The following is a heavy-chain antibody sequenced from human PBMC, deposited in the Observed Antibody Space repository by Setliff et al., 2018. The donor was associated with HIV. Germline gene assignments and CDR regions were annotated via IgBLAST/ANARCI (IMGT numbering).Heavy chain of an antibody. D-gene: IGHD6-13*01. Sequence: GGSLRLSCAASGFTFSTYAMSWVRQAPGKGLEWVSAIVGSGGSTYYADSVKGRFTISRDNAKNSLYLQMNSLRAEDTAVYYCAKLSPPGAGTNFDYWGQGTLVTVSS. CDR2: IVGSGGST. V-gene: IGHV3-23*01. CDR3: AKLSPPGAGTNFDY. J-gene: IGHJ4*02. CDR1: GFTFSTYA.